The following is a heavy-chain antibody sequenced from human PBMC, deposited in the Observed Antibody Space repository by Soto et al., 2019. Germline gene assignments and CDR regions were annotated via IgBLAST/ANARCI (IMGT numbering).Heavy chain of an antibody. CDR2: IYPSGSG. CDR3: AREMFPYGMDV. CDR1: GGSINSRGYY. V-gene: IGHV4-30-2*01. D-gene: IGHD3-10*02. J-gene: IGHJ6*02. Sequence: PSETVSLTCGVSGGSINSRGYYWSWIRQPPGRGLEWVRNIYPSGSGNYCPSPKTRVTISVDRTMNPYSLNLGPVTAAYTAVDYCAREMFPYGMDVWGPGTTVTVSS.